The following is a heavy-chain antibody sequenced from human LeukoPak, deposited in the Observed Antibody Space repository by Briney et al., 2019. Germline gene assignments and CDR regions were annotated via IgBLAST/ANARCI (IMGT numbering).Heavy chain of an antibody. CDR3: TTDGKWELFSFDY. D-gene: IGHD1-26*01. CDR1: GFTVSSNY. J-gene: IGHJ4*02. CDR2: IKSKTDGGTT. Sequence: GGSLRLSCAASGFTVSSNYMSWVRQAPGKGLEWVGRIKSKTDGGTTDYAAPVKGRFTISRDDSKNTLYPQMNSLKTEDTAVYYCTTDGKWELFSFDYWGQGTLVTVSS. V-gene: IGHV3-15*01.